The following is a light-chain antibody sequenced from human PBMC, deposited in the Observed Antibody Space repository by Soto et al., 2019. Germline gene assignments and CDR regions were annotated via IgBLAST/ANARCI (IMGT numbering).Light chain of an antibody. V-gene: IGKV1-9*01. CDR3: QQLKSYPLT. Sequence: DIQLTQSPSFLSASVGDRVTITCRATQGISTYLAWYQQKPGKAPKLLIYAASTLQSGVPSRFSGSGSGTEFTLTISSLQPEDFATYYYQQLKSYPLTFGGGTKVEIK. CDR1: QGISTY. CDR2: AAS. J-gene: IGKJ4*01.